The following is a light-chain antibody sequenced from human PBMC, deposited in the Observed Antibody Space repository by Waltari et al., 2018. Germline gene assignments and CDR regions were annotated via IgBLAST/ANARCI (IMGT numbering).Light chain of an antibody. Sequence: VMTQSPATLTVSQGERATLPSRASQSVATFLGWYQQKPGQAPRLPIYGESTRATGIPPRFRCSGSGTEITLTISSLQSEDFAVYYCQQYYNWPRTFGQGTKLEIK. V-gene: IGKV3-15*01. CDR1: QSVATF. CDR2: GES. J-gene: IGKJ2*01. CDR3: QQYYNWPRT.